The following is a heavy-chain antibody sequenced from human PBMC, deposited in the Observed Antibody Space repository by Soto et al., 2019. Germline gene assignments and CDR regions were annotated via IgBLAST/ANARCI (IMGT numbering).Heavy chain of an antibody. D-gene: IGHD6-19*01. CDR1: GFTFNSYG. CDR2: IWYDGNTK. CDR3: ARPLVAPVAGPYYYGMDV. Sequence: PGRSLRLSCTASGFTFNSYGFNWVRQAPGKGREWVAVIWYDGNTKYYADSVKGRFTIARDNLRSTVYLQMNSLTAEDTAVYYCARPLVAPVAGPYYYGMDVWGQGTTVTVSS. J-gene: IGHJ6*02. V-gene: IGHV3-33*01.